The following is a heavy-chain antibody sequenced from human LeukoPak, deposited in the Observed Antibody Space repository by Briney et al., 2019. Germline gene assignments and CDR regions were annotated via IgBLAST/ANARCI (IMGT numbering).Heavy chain of an antibody. CDR2: INNYGSEK. J-gene: IGHJ4*02. V-gene: IGHV3-7*01. D-gene: IGHD6-13*01. Sequence: GGSLRLSCAASGFSFSIDRMSWGCHPQREGMGWGSNINNYGSEKYYINSVKRRFTTSTENTKNSLYLHMNSLRADDTAVYECARVGTAEGTLVDYWGQGTLVTVSS. CDR1: GFSFSIDR. CDR3: ARVGTAEGTLVDY.